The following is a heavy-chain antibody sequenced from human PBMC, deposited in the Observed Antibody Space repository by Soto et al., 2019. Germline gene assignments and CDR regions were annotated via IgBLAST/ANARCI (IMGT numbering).Heavy chain of an antibody. CDR3: SRMEGG. J-gene: IGHJ4*02. Sequence: EEQLVESGGGLVQPGGSLTLSCAVSGFTFSDHYMEWVRQAPGKGLEWVARSRNKAKSYTTDYAASVKGRFTVSRDLSMNSLYLQMNNLKTEEPAVYYCSRMEGGWGQGTLVTVSS. D-gene: IGHD1-26*01. V-gene: IGHV3-72*01. CDR2: SRNKAKSYTT. CDR1: GFTFSDHY.